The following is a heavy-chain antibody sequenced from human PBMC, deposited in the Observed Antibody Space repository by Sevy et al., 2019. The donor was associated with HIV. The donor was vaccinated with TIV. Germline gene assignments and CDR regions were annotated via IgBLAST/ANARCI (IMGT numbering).Heavy chain of an antibody. CDR3: ARGTNYDSRLYYFDY. J-gene: IGHJ4*02. CDR1: GGSISSGGYY. V-gene: IGHV4-31*03. D-gene: IGHD3-22*01. CDR2: IYYSGTT. Sequence: SETLSLTCTVSGGSISSGGYYWSWIRQHPGKGLEWIGYIYYSGTTYYNPSLKSRVTISVDTSKNQFSLKLSSVTAADTAVYYCARGTNYDSRLYYFDYWGQGTLVTVSS.